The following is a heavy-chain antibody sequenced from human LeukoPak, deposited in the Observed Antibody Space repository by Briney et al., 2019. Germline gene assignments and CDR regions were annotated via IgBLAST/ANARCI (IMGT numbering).Heavy chain of an antibody. Sequence: SETLSLTGTVSGVSISSSSYYWGWIRQPPGKGLEWIGSIYYSGSTYYNPSLKSRVTISVDTSKNQFSLKLSSVTAADTAVYYCARDPIRITMIVVPRWAFDIWGQGTMVTVSS. CDR1: GVSISSSSYY. CDR3: ARDPIRITMIVVPRWAFDI. CDR2: IYYSGST. J-gene: IGHJ3*02. D-gene: IGHD3-22*01. V-gene: IGHV4-39*07.